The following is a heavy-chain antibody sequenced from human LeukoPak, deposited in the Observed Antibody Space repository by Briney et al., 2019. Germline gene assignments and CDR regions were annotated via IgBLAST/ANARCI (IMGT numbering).Heavy chain of an antibody. CDR1: GFTFSSYE. CDR2: ISASGTTI. V-gene: IGHV3-48*03. J-gene: IGHJ4*02. CDR3: ARDPTSYIYGFLDY. D-gene: IGHD5-18*01. Sequence: GGSLRLSCAASGFTFSSYEMNWVRQAPGKGLEWVSYISASGTTIYYADSVKGRFIMSRDNAKNSLYLQMNSLRAEDTAVYYCARDPTSYIYGFLDYWGQGTLVTVSS.